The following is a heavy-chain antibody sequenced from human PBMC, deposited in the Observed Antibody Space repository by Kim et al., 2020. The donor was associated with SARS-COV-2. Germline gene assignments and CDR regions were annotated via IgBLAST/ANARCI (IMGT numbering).Heavy chain of an antibody. Sequence: GGSLRLSCAASGFTFSTYAMAWVRQAPGRGLEWVSTTGDDPTRAHYADSVKGRFTIDRDNSKNTLYLQLNSLRAEDTAIYYCARDVGILIGATDFWGRGTLVTVSS. J-gene: IGHJ4*02. V-gene: IGHV3-23*01. CDR1: GFTFSTYA. CDR2: TGDDPTRA. CDR3: ARDVGILIGATDF. D-gene: IGHD2-15*01.